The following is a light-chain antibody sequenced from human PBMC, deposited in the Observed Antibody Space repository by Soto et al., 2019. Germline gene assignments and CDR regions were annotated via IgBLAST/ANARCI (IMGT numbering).Light chain of an antibody. V-gene: IGKV3-11*01. CDR3: QQRSNWPRT. CDR2: DAS. Sequence: EIVVTQSPATLSLSPGERATLSCRAGQSVSSYLAWYQQKPGQAPRLLIYDASNRATGIPARFSGSGSGTDFTLTISSLEPEDFAVYYCQQRSNWPRTFGQGTKV. J-gene: IGKJ1*01. CDR1: QSVSSY.